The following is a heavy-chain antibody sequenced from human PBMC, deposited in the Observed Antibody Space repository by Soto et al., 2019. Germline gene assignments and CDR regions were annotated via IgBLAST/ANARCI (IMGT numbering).Heavy chain of an antibody. CDR3: AKFRHSSGWVNWFDP. J-gene: IGHJ5*02. D-gene: IGHD6-19*01. CDR1: GFTFRSYA. CDR2: ISGSGGST. Sequence: DVQLLESGGGLVQPGGSLRLSCAASGFTFRSYAMSWVRQAPGMGLEWVSAISGSGGSTYYADSVKGRFTISRDNSKNTLYLQMNSLRAEDTAVYYCAKFRHSSGWVNWFDPWGQGTLVTVSS. V-gene: IGHV3-23*01.